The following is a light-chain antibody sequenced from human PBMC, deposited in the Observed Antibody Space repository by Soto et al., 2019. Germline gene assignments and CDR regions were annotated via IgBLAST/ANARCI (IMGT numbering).Light chain of an antibody. Sequence: DIPMTQSPSTLSASVGDRVTITCRASQSISSWLAWYQQKPGKAPKLLIYDASSLESGVPSRFRGSGSGTEFTLSISSLQPDEFATDYCQQYHSPPSTFGQGTKLEIK. CDR1: QSISSW. CDR2: DAS. V-gene: IGKV1-5*01. J-gene: IGKJ2*02. CDR3: QQYHSPPST.